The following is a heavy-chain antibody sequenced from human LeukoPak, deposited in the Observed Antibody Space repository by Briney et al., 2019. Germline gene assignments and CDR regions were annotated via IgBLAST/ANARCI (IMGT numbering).Heavy chain of an antibody. Sequence: GGTLRLSCAASGFTFSSYGMSWVRQAPGKGLEWVSAISGSGGSTYYADSVKGRFTISSDNYRNTVSLQVNSLRTEDTAVYFCVRDRGGAGYNLGDWGQGTLVTVSS. V-gene: IGHV3-23*01. J-gene: IGHJ4*02. CDR3: VRDRGGAGYNLGD. D-gene: IGHD5-24*01. CDR2: ISGSGGST. CDR1: GFTFSSYG.